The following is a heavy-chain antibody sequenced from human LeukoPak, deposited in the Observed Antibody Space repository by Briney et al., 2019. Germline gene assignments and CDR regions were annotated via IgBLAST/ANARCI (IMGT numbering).Heavy chain of an antibody. Sequence: GRSLRLSCAASGFTFSSYAMHWVRQAPGKGLEWVAVISYDGSNKYYADSVKGRFTISRDNSKNTLYLQMNSLRAEDTGVYYCAREEYRSSGYYMDIWGKGTTVTVSS. V-gene: IGHV3-30-3*01. J-gene: IGHJ6*03. D-gene: IGHD6-6*01. CDR1: GFTFSSYA. CDR3: AREEYRSSGYYMDI. CDR2: ISYDGSNK.